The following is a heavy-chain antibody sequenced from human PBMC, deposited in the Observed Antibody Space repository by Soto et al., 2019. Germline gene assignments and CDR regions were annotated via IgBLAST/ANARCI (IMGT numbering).Heavy chain of an antibody. Sequence: SQTLSLTCAISGDSVSSNSSAWNWIRQSPSRGLEWLGRTYYRSKWYNDYAVSVKSRITINPDTSKNQFSLQLNSVTPEDTVVYYCARSHYEGFGESDAFDIWGQGTMVTVSS. D-gene: IGHD3-10*01. CDR3: ARSHYEGFGESDAFDI. CDR1: GDSVSSNSSA. J-gene: IGHJ3*02. CDR2: TYYRSKWYN. V-gene: IGHV6-1*01.